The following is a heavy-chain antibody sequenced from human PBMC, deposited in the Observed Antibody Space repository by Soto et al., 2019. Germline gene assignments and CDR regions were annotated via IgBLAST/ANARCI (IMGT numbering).Heavy chain of an antibody. CDR2: ISDIGTDK. CDR1: GFSFSDYY. V-gene: IGHV3-11*06. CDR3: AKHSSSWRTSNPGGFDY. Sequence: LRLSCAASGFSFSDYYMAWFRQPPGKGLERNSQISDIGTDKKYADSANGRFTVSRDNSKSSLSLQMDSLRADDTAVYYCAKHSSSWRTSNPGGFDYWGPGTLVTVSS. J-gene: IGHJ4*02. D-gene: IGHD6-13*01.